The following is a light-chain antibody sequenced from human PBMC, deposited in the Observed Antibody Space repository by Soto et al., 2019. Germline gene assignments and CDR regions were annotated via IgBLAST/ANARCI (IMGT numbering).Light chain of an antibody. Sequence: DIQMTQSPSSLSASIGDRVTITFRASQSISSFLNWYRQKPGKTPELLIYGTSTLQSGVPSHFSGSGSGTDFTLTISSLQPEDFATYYCQQSFSIPTFGQGGKVAI. CDR1: QSISSF. J-gene: IGKJ1*01. CDR2: GTS. V-gene: IGKV1-39*01. CDR3: QQSFSIPT.